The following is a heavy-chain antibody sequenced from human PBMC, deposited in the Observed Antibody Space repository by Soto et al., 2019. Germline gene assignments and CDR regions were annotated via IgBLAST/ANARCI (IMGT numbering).Heavy chain of an antibody. Sequence: TVSGGSISSYYWSWIRQPPGKGLEWIGYIYYSGSTNYNPSLKSRVTISVDTSKNQFSLKLSSVTAADTAVYYCARSGIWSGYSAPWDWFDPWGQGTLVTVSS. CDR2: IYYSGST. D-gene: IGHD3-3*01. V-gene: IGHV4-59*01. CDR3: ARSGIWSGYSAPWDWFDP. J-gene: IGHJ5*02. CDR1: GGSISSYY.